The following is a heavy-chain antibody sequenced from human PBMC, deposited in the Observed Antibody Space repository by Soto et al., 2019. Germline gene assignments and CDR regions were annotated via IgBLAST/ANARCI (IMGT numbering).Heavy chain of an antibody. Sequence: QVQLQESGPGLVKPSETLSLTCTVSGGSINSYYWNWIRQSPGEGLEWIGYIHYSGRTNYSPSLKSRVTISVDTSKNQLSLKLNSVTAADTAVYYCARGVYHYPKAFDYWGQGTLVIVSS. CDR3: ARGVYHYPKAFDY. CDR1: GGSINSYY. J-gene: IGHJ4*02. CDR2: IHYSGRT. V-gene: IGHV4-59*01. D-gene: IGHD2-8*01.